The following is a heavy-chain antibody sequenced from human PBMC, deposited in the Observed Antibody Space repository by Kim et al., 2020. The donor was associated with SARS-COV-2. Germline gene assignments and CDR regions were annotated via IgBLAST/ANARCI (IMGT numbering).Heavy chain of an antibody. V-gene: IGHV3-23*01. CDR3: AKDLVYDSRGYYYAGAFDI. CDR2: ISGNSGST. Sequence: GGSLRLSCAVSGFTFSTYAMAWFRQAPGKGLEWVSTISGNSGSTYYADSVKGRFTVSRDNSKNTLYLQMNSLRAEDTAVYYCAKDLVYDSRGYYYAGAFDIWGQGTMVTVSS. J-gene: IGHJ3*02. D-gene: IGHD3-22*01. CDR1: GFTFSTYA.